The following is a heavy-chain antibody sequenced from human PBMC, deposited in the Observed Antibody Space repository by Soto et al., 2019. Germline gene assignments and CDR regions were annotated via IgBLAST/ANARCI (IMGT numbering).Heavy chain of an antibody. CDR2: IWHDGNNK. J-gene: IGHJ6*02. CDR3: ASDIVGGSVSYGLDV. D-gene: IGHD1-26*01. CDR1: GFTFSNYG. Sequence: GGSLRLSCAASGFTFSNYGMHWVRQAPGKGLEWVAIIWHDGNNKYYADSVRGRFIISRDNSKNRLYLQMNSLRAEDTAVYYCASDIVGGSVSYGLDVWGQGTPVTVSS. V-gene: IGHV3-33*01.